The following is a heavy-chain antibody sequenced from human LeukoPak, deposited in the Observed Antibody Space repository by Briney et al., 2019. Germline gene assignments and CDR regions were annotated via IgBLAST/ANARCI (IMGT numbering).Heavy chain of an antibody. J-gene: IGHJ3*02. D-gene: IGHD3-22*01. CDR2: IYHSGST. CDR3: ARDRHKTYYYDSSGYYFVSADAFDI. Sequence: SGTLSLTCAVSGGSISSSNWWSWVRQPPGKGLEWIGEIYHSGSTNYNPSLKSRVTISVDKSKNQFSLKLSSVTAADTAVYYCARDRHKTYYYDSSGYYFVSADAFDIWGQGTMVTVSS. CDR1: GGSISSSNW. V-gene: IGHV4-4*02.